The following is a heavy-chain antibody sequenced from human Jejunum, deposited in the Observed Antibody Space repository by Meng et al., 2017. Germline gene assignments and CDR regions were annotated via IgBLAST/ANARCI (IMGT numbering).Heavy chain of an antibody. CDR3: ATRTRDSFDY. Sequence: QVQLHGSGPGLVSPSGTLSLTCSVSGGSITGTNWWTWVRQAPGKGLVWIGEIYHSGTTNYNPSLKSRVAISADKSKNQFSLNLYSLSAADTAVYYCATRTRDSFDYWGQGSLVTVSS. D-gene: IGHD1-7*01. V-gene: IGHV4-4*02. J-gene: IGHJ4*02. CDR1: GGSITGTNW. CDR2: IYHSGTT.